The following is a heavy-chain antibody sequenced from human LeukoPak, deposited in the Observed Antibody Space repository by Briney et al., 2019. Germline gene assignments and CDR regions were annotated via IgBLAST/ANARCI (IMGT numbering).Heavy chain of an antibody. Sequence: GGSLRLSCAASGLTFSMYHMSWVRQAPGKGLEWVSGVSGGGDSTYYADSVKGRFTISRDNSKNTLYLQMNSLRAEDTAVYYCAKTGYSSSATPERAFDYWGQGTLVTVSS. CDR2: VSGGGDST. J-gene: IGHJ4*02. V-gene: IGHV3-23*01. CDR3: AKTGYSSSATPERAFDY. CDR1: GLTFSMYH. D-gene: IGHD6-13*01.